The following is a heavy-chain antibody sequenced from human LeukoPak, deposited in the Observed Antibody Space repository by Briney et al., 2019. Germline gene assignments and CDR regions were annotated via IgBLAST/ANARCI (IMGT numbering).Heavy chain of an antibody. CDR3: ARLRFYDSTGYSPGHYMDV. J-gene: IGHJ6*03. CDR1: GGPIYSYY. V-gene: IGHV4-4*07. Sequence: SETLSLTCTVAGGPIYSYYWSWIRQTAGKGLEWIGRLYPGVSPNYNPSLKSRVTMSVDTSKKQFALKLNTVTAADTAVYYCARLRFYDSTGYSPGHYMDVWGKGTTVTVSS. CDR2: LYPGVSP. D-gene: IGHD3-22*01.